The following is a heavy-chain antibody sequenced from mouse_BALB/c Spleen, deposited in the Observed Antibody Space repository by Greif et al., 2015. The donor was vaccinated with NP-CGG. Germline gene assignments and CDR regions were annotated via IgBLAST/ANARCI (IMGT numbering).Heavy chain of an antibody. CDR2: ISYSGST. CDR3: ARFYYGYDYAMDY. V-gene: IGHV3-8*02. J-gene: IGHJ4*01. D-gene: IGHD2-2*01. CDR1: GDSITSGY. Sequence: EVQLQQSGPSLVKPSQTLSLTCSVTGDSITSGYWNWIRKFPGNKLEYMGYISYSGSTYYNPSLKSRISITRDTSKNQYYLQLNSVTTEDTATYYCARFYYGYDYAMDYWGQGTSVTVSS.